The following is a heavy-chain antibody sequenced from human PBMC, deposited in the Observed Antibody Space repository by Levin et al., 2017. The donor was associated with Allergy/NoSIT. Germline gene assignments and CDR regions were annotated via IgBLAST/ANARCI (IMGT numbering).Heavy chain of an antibody. D-gene: IGHD3-10*01. J-gene: IGHJ6*02. CDR1: GFTFSSYG. CDR3: AYGSGSYYYYYGLDV. V-gene: IGHV3-48*01. Sequence: GGSLRLSCAASGFTFSSYGMNWVRQAPGKGLEWVSYISSSSSTIYYADSVKGRFTISRDNAKNSLYLQMNSLRAEDTAVYYCAYGSGSYYYYYGLDVWGQGTTVTVSS. CDR2: ISSSSSTI.